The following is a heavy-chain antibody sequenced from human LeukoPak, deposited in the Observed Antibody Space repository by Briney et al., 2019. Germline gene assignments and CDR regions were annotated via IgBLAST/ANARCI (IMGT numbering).Heavy chain of an antibody. CDR3: AREGRGRIVGANGFDY. V-gene: IGHV3-74*01. D-gene: IGHD1-26*01. J-gene: IGHJ4*02. Sequence: GGSLRLSCAASGFTFSSYWMHWVRHAPGKGLVWVSRINSDGSSTSYAYSVKGRFTISRDNAKNSLYLHMNSLRAEDTAVYYCAREGRGRIVGANGFDYWGQGTLVTVSS. CDR2: INSDGSST. CDR1: GFTFSSYW.